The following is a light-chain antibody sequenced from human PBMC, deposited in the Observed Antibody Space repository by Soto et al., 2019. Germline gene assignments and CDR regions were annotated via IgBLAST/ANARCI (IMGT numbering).Light chain of an antibody. J-gene: IGKJ3*01. CDR1: QYVSNK. Sequence: MVVTKSPATLSVSQGETATLSCRASQYVSNKVAWYQQKPGQAPRLLMYGASSRATGVPDRFSGSESETDFTLTISRVEPEDSAVYYCQQFGYSFIFTFGPRTNVDIK. CDR2: GAS. CDR3: QQFGYSFIFT. V-gene: IGKV3-20*01.